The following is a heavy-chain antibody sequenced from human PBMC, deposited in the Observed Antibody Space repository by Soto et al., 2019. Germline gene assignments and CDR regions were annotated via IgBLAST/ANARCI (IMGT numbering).Heavy chain of an antibody. V-gene: IGHV1-18*01. D-gene: IGHD6-13*01. CDR1: GYSFTTYA. CDR3: ARGGVAAAMDY. J-gene: IGHJ4*02. Sequence: VQLVQSGAEVKDPGASVKVSCQASGYSFTTYAVIWVRQAPGQGLEWMGWIAPYTGKTVYAQNVQGRVIMTTDTSTGTVYMEMRSLTSDDTAVYYCARGGVAAAMDYWGQGTLVTVSS. CDR2: IAPYTGKT.